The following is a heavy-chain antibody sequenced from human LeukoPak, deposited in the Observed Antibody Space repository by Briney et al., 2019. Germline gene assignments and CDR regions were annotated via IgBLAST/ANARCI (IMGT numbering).Heavy chain of an antibody. CDR1: GLAFSNYA. Sequence: GGPLRPSCAAPGLAFSNYAMSWARQDPGKALEWVSAITSGGGTTYYAGSVKGRFTISRDNSKNTLYLQMNSLRAEDTAVYYCARDPPGAAWVFDYWGQGTLVSVSS. D-gene: IGHD6-25*01. CDR2: ITSGGGTT. J-gene: IGHJ4*02. CDR3: ARDPPGAAWVFDY. V-gene: IGHV3-23*01.